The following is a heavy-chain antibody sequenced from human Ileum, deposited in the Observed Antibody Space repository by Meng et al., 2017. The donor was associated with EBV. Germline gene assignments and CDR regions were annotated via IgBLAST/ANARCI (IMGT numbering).Heavy chain of an antibody. J-gene: IGHJ4*02. CDR2: IYYSGPT. CDR3: ARGWDTAMDSG. CDR1: GGFVSISSSH. V-gene: IGHV4-61*01. Sequence: CSGLGTSSETLSLTCMVFGGFVSISSSHWRWIRQPPGKELEWIGYIYYSGPTNYNPSLESRVTISVDTSKNQFSLKLRSVAASDTAVYYCARGWDTAMDSGWGQGTLVTVSS. D-gene: IGHD5-18*01.